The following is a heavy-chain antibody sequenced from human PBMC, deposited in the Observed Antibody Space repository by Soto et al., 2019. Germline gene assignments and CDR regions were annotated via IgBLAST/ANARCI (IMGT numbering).Heavy chain of an antibody. CDR2: IWFDGSNK. D-gene: IGHD5-18*01. Sequence: PGGSLRLSCAASGFTFSSYTIHWVRQAPGKGLEWLALIWFDGSNKYYADSVKGRFTISRDNAKNTLYLQMNSLRAEDTAVYYRARDLGYNYGHTFDYWGQGTLVTVSS. J-gene: IGHJ4*02. CDR1: GFTFSSYT. CDR3: ARDLGYNYGHTFDY. V-gene: IGHV3-33*01.